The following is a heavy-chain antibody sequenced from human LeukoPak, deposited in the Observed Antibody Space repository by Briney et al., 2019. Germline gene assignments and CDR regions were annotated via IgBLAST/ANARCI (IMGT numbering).Heavy chain of an antibody. Sequence: GGSLRLSCAASGFTFSDYYMSWIRQAPGKGLEWVSYISSSGSTIYYADSVKGRFTISRDNAKNSLYLQMNSLRAEDTAVYYCASTGLRYFDWLKGYCYWGQGTLVTVSS. D-gene: IGHD3-9*01. CDR2: ISSSGSTI. CDR3: ASTGLRYFDWLKGYCY. V-gene: IGHV3-11*01. CDR1: GFTFSDYY. J-gene: IGHJ4*02.